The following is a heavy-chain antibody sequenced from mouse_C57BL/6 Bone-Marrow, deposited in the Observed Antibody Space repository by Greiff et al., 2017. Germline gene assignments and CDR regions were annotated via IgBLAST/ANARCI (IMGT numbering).Heavy chain of an antibody. D-gene: IGHD2-4*01. CDR3: ASSMITTAGDYFDY. CDR2: IWSGGST. J-gene: IGHJ2*01. Sequence: QVQLKQSAPGLVQPSQSLSITCTVSGFSLTSYGVHWVRQSPGKGLEWLGVIWSGGSTDYNAAFISRLSISKDNSKSQVFFKMNSLQADDTAIYYCASSMITTAGDYFDYWGQGTTLTVSS. V-gene: IGHV2-2*01. CDR1: GFSLTSYG.